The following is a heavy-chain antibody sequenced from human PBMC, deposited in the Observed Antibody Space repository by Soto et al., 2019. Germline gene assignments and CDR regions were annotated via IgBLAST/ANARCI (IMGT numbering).Heavy chain of an antibody. J-gene: IGHJ4*02. CDR3: ARGYGDYSPDY. CDR1: GFTFSDFA. D-gene: IGHD4-17*01. CDR2: ISYDGSNK. Sequence: QVQLEESGGGVVQPGRSLRLSCVVSGFTFSDFAMYWARQAPGKGLERVAVISYDGSNKNYADSVKGRFTISRDNSKNTLYLQMNSLRSDDTAVYYCARGYGDYSPDYWGQGTLVTVSS. V-gene: IGHV3-30-3*01.